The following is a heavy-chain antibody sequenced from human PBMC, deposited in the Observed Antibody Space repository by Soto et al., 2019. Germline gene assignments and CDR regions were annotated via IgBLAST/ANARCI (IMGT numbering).Heavy chain of an antibody. D-gene: IGHD2-15*01. CDR2: IRFDGSNI. CDR3: ARDGIGSADFRGYIDY. J-gene: IGHJ4*01. Sequence: QVQLVESGGGVVQSGRSLRLSCAASGSIFRGYGMHWVRQAPGKGLVWVAIIRFDGSNIKYADAMMGRFNISRENSKNTLYLEMNSLRVEDTVVYYCARDGIGSADFRGYIDYWGHGTVITVST. V-gene: IGHV3-33*01. CDR1: GSIFRGYG.